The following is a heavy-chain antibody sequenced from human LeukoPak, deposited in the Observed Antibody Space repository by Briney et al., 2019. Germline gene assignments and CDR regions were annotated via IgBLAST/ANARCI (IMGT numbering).Heavy chain of an antibody. CDR1: GYTFTGYY. D-gene: IGHD4-17*01. J-gene: IGHJ4*02. CDR3: ARVLMTTVTTFLSPFDY. CDR2: INPNSGGT. V-gene: IGHV1-2*02. Sequence: ASVKVSCKASGYTFTGYYMHWVRQAPGQGLEWMGWINPNSGGTNDAQKFQGRVTMTRDTSISTAYMELSRLRSDDTAVYYCARVLMTTVTTFLSPFDYWGQGTLVTVSS.